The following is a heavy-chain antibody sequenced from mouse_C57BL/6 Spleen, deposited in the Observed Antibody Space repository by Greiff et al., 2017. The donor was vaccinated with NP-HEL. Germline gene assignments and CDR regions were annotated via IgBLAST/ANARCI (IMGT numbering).Heavy chain of an antibody. V-gene: IGHV1-69*01. CDR2: IDPSDSYT. Sequence: QVQLQQPGAELVMPGASVKLSCKASGYTFTSYWMHWVKQRPGQGLEWIGEIDPSDSYTNYNQKFKGKSTLTVDKSSSTAYMQLSSLTSEDSAVYYCARGRASTMVSMDCWGQGTSVTVSS. CDR1: GYTFTSYW. D-gene: IGHD2-1*01. J-gene: IGHJ4*01. CDR3: ARGRASTMVSMDC.